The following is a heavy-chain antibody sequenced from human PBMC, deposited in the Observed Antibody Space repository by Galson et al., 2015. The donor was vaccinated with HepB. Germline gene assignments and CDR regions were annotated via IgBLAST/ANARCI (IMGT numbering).Heavy chain of an antibody. CDR3: ARYWAYDSSGYSFDY. CDR1: GYSFSNYW. V-gene: IGHV5-51*01. D-gene: IGHD3-22*01. J-gene: IGHJ4*02. Sequence: QSGAEVKKPGESLKISCKGSGYSFSNYWIGWVRQMPGKGLEWMGIIYPGDSDTRYSPSFQGQVTISADKSISTAYLQWSSLKASDTAMYYCARYWAYDSSGYSFDYWGQGTLVTVSS. CDR2: IYPGDSDT.